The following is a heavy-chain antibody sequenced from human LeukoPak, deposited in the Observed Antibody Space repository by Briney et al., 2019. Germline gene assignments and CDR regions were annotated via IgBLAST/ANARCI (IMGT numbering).Heavy chain of an antibody. J-gene: IGHJ6*03. V-gene: IGHV3-33*01. CDR1: GFTFNRYV. Sequence: GGSLRLSCAASGFTFNRYVMHWVRQAPGKGLEWVAFTGPDGKKTFYGDSLNGRFTISRDNFEDTVFLQMNTMRAEDTAVYYCARQMVEGQQNYYMDVWGNGTTVTVSS. CDR3: ARQMVEGQQNYYMDV. CDR2: TGPDGKKT. D-gene: IGHD2-15*01.